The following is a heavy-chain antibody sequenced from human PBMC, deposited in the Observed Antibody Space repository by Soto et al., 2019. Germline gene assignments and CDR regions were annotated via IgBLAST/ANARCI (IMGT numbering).Heavy chain of an antibody. J-gene: IGHJ4*02. CDR1: GGTFSSYA. CDR2: IIPIFGTA. CDR3: ARYGSGSWYRRFEY. V-gene: IGHV1-69*06. D-gene: IGHD6-13*01. Sequence: QVQLVQSGAEVKKPGSSVKVSCKASGGTFSSYAISWVRQAPGQGLEWMGGIIPIFGTANYAQKFQGRVTITADKCTSTAYIEQSSLRSEDTAVYYCARYGSGSWYRRFEYWGQGTMVTVSS.